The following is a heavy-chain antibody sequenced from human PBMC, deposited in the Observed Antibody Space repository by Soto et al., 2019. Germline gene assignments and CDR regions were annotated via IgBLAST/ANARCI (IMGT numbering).Heavy chain of an antibody. CDR1: GGSISSYY. CDR2: IYYSGST. D-gene: IGHD4-17*01. Sequence: QVQLQESGPGLVKPSETLSLTCTVSGGSISSYYWSWIRQPPGKGLEWIGYIYYSGSTNYNPSLQSRVTISVDTSKTQFSLKLSSVTAADTAVYYCARPSTVVTPMDAFDIWGQGTMVTVSS. V-gene: IGHV4-59*01. J-gene: IGHJ3*02. CDR3: ARPSTVVTPMDAFDI.